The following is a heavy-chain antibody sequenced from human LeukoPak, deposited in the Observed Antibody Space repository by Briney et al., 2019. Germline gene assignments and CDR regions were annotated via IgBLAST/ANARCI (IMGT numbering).Heavy chain of an antibody. CDR1: GGSIGSGSYY. Sequence: SETLSLTCTVSGGSIGSGSYYWSWIRQPAGKGLEWIGRIYTSGSTNYNPSLKSRVTISVDTSKNQFSLKLSSVTAADTAVYYCARGLYDFWSGPYYMDVWGKGTTVTVSS. J-gene: IGHJ6*03. CDR3: ARGLYDFWSGPYYMDV. D-gene: IGHD3-3*01. CDR2: IYTSGST. V-gene: IGHV4-61*02.